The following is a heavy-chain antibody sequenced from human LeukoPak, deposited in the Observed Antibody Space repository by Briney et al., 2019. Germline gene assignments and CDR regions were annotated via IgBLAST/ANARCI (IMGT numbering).Heavy chain of an antibody. D-gene: IGHD3-3*01. CDR3: ARQAHWSGYYSTGYYYYYMDV. CDR1: GFSFSSYG. Sequence: GGSLRLSCVASGFSFSSYGMHWVRQAPGKGLEWVAFMRYDGSGKYYADSVKGRFTISRDNSKNTLYLQVNSLRNEDTAVYYCARQAHWSGYYSTGYYYYYMDVWGQGTTATVSS. V-gene: IGHV3-30*02. CDR2: MRYDGSGK. J-gene: IGHJ6*03.